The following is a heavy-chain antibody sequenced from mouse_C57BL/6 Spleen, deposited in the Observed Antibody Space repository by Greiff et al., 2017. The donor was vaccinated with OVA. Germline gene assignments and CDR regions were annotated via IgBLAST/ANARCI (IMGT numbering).Heavy chain of an antibody. CDR1: GYAFNSSW. J-gene: IGHJ2*01. CDR3: ARFITTVVATNNVFDY. V-gene: IGHV1-82*01. D-gene: IGHD1-1*01. CDR2: IYPGDGDT. Sequence: VKLQESGPELVKPGASVKISCKASGYAFNSSWMNWVKQRPGKGLEWIGRIYPGDGDTNYTGKFKGKATLTADKSSSTAYMQLSSLTSEDSAVYFCARFITTVVATNNVFDYWGQGTTLTVSS.